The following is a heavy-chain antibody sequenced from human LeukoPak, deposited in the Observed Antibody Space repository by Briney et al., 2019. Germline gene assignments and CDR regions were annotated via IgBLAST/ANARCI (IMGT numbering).Heavy chain of an antibody. V-gene: IGHV4-34*01. D-gene: IGHD3-10*01. CDR3: AREDYYGSGSFNFDY. CDR1: GGSFSGYY. J-gene: IGHJ4*02. Sequence: SETLSLTCAVYGGSFSGYYWSWIRQPPGKGLEWIGEINHSGSTNYNPSLKSQVTISVDTSKNQFSLKLSSVTAADTAVYYCAREDYYGSGSFNFDYWGQGTLVTVSS. CDR2: INHSGST.